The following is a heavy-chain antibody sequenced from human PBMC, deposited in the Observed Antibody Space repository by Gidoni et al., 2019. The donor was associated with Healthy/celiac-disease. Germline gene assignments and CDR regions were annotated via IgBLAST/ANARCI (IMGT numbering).Heavy chain of an antibody. D-gene: IGHD3-10*01. J-gene: IGHJ4*02. CDR1: GCTFDDYA. CDR2: ISWNSGSI. V-gene: IGHV3-9*01. Sequence: EVQLVESGGGLVQPGRSLRLSCAASGCTFDDYAMHWVRQAPGKGLEWVSGISWNSGSIGYADSVKGRFTISRDNAKNSLYLQMNSLRAEDTALYYCAKDKGRRFGELLFDYWGQGTLVTVSS. CDR3: AKDKGRRFGELLFDY.